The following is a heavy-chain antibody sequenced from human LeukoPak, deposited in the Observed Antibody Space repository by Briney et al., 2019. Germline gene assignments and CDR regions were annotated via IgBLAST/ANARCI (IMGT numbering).Heavy chain of an antibody. CDR3: ARSYGYGDYPGAFDI. CDR2: IYYSGST. CDR1: GGSISSYY. J-gene: IGHJ3*02. D-gene: IGHD4-17*01. V-gene: IGHV4-59*01. Sequence: PSETLSLTCTVSGGSISSYYWSWIRQPPGKGLEWIGYIYYSGSTNYNPSLKSRVTISVDTSKNQFSLKLSSVTAADTAVYYCARSYGYGDYPGAFDIWGQGTMVTVSS.